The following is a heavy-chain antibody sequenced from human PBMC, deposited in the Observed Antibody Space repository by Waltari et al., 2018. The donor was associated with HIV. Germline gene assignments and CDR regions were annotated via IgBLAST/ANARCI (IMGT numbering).Heavy chain of an antibody. J-gene: IGHJ4*02. CDR3: ARGSARLWDFDY. Sequence: EVQLVESGGGLVQPGGSLRLSCAASGFTLGSYSMNWVRQAPGKGLEWISYISSSSSTIYYADSVKGRFTVSRDNAKNSLYLQMNSLRDEDTAVYYCARGSARLWDFDYWGQGTLVTVSS. CDR1: GFTLGSYS. D-gene: IGHD7-27*01. V-gene: IGHV3-48*02. CDR2: ISSSSSTI.